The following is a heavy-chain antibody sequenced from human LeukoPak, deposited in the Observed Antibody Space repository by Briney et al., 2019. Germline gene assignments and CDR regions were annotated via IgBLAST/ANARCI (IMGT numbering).Heavy chain of an antibody. CDR1: GGSISSGSYY. CDR3: ASLDYGDYSRDY. J-gene: IGHJ4*02. V-gene: IGHV4-61*09. Sequence: SETLSLTCTVSGGSISSGSYYWSWIRQPAGKGLEWIGHIYTSGSTNYNPSLKSRVTISVDTSKNQFSLKLSSVTAADTAVYYCASLDYGDYSRDYWGQGTLVTVSS. D-gene: IGHD4-17*01. CDR2: IYTSGST.